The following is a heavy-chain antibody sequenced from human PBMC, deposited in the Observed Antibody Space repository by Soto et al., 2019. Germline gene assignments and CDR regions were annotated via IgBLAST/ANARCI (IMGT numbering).Heavy chain of an antibody. CDR3: ATAEPRIAALFNWFDP. D-gene: IGHD6-13*01. V-gene: IGHV1-18*01. Sequence: ASLKVSCKASGYTFTSYGISWVRPAPGQGLEWMGWISAYNGDTNYAQKLQGRVTMTTDTSTSTAYMELRSLRSDDTAVYYCATAEPRIAALFNWFDPWGQGTLVTVSS. CDR2: ISAYNGDT. CDR1: GYTFTSYG. J-gene: IGHJ5*02.